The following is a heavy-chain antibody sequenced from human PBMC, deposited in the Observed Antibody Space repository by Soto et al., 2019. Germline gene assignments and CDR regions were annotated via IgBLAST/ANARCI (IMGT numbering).Heavy chain of an antibody. D-gene: IGHD3-22*01. Sequence: ASVKVSCKSSGYTFSSYGVSWVRQAPGQGLEWLGWISAYSGVTNFAQKFQGRVTLTTDTPTSTVYMEMRSLTSDDTAVYYCARDKRDSSGTYYYYYYGMDVWGQGTTVTVSS. V-gene: IGHV1-18*01. CDR1: GYTFSSYG. CDR3: ARDKRDSSGTYYYYYYGMDV. CDR2: ISAYSGVT. J-gene: IGHJ6*02.